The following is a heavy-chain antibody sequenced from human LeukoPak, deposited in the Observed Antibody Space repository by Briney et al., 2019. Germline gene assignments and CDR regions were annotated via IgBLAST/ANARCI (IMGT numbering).Heavy chain of an antibody. J-gene: IGHJ2*01. Sequence: TPSETLSLTCTVSGGSISSYYWSWIRQPPGKGLEWIGYIYYSGSTNYNPSLKSRVTISVDTSKNQFSLKLSSVTAADTAVYYCARDLSGGAWYFDLWGRGTLVTVSS. CDR3: ARDLSGGAWYFDL. CDR2: IYYSGST. V-gene: IGHV4-59*01. CDR1: GGSISSYY. D-gene: IGHD2-15*01.